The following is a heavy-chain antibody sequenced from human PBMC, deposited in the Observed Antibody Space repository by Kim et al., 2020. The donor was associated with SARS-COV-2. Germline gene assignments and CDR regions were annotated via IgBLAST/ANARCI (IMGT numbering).Heavy chain of an antibody. CDR2: INTNTGNP. CDR1: GYTFTSYA. V-gene: IGHV7-4-1*02. J-gene: IGHJ4*02. Sequence: ASVKVSCKASGYTFTSYAMNWVRQAPGQGLEWMGWINTNTGNPTYAQGFTGRFVFSLDTSVSTAYLQISSLKAEDTAVYYCARETGRHLWFGELFPFDYWGQGTLVTVSS. D-gene: IGHD3-10*01. CDR3: ARETGRHLWFGELFPFDY.